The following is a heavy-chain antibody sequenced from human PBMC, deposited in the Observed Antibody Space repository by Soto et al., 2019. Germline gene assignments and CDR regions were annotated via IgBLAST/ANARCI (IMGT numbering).Heavy chain of an antibody. J-gene: IGHJ5*02. CDR1: GGSISSSNW. CDR2: IYHSGST. Sequence: SETLSLTCAVSGGSISSSNWWSWVRQPPGKGLEWIGEIYHSGSTNYNPSLKSRVTISVDKSKNQFSLKLSSVTAADTAVYYCARAVLGYCSGGSCYSEGNWFDPWGQGTLVTVS. CDR3: ARAVLGYCSGGSCYSEGNWFDP. D-gene: IGHD2-15*01. V-gene: IGHV4-4*02.